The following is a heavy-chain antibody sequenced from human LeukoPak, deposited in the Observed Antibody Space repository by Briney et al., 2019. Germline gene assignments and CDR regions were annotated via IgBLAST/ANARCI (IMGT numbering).Heavy chain of an antibody. CDR1: GFTFSSYG. CDR2: IRYDGSNK. Sequence: SGGSLRLSCAASGFTFSSYGMHWVRQAPGKGLEWVAFIRYDGSNKYYADSVKGRFTISRDNPKNTLYLQMNSLRAEDTAVYYYTTPLSYWGQGTLVTVSS. CDR3: TTPLSY. J-gene: IGHJ4*02. V-gene: IGHV3-30*02.